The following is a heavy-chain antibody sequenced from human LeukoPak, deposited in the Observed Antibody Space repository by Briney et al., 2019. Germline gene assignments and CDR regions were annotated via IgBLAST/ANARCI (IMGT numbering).Heavy chain of an antibody. D-gene: IGHD3-10*01. CDR1: GGSISSYY. CDR2: IYYSGST. V-gene: IGHV4-59*08. Sequence: SETLSLTCAVSGGSISSYYWSWIRQPPGKGLEWIGYIYYSGSTNYNPSLKSRVTISVDTSRNQSSLKLSSVTAADTAVYYCARPALWFGERGAFDIWGQGTMVTVSS. CDR3: ARPALWFGERGAFDI. J-gene: IGHJ3*02.